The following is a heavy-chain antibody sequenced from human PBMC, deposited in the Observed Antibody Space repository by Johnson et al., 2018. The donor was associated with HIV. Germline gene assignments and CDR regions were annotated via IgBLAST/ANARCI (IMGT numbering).Heavy chain of an antibody. J-gene: IGHJ3*02. D-gene: IGHD6-19*01. CDR1: GFTVSSNY. V-gene: IGHV3-53*03. Sequence: VQLVESGGGLVQPVGSLRLSCAASGFTVSSNYMSWVRQAPGQGLEWVSVIYSDGTTYYADSVKGRFTISRDNSKNTLYLQMNSLRAEDMAVYYCARGTGGWPLFDIWGQGTMVTVSS. CDR3: ARGTGGWPLFDI. CDR2: IYSDGTT.